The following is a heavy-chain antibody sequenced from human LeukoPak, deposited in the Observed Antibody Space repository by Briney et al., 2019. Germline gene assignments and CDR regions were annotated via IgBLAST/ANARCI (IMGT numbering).Heavy chain of an antibody. Sequence: GASVKVSFKASGYTFTDYYLHWVRQAPGQGLEWVGWIHPNSGATHYAQKFQGRLTMTRDTSISTAYMELTRLRSDDTAVYYCARDMGRYSGYDYDYWGQGTLVTASS. J-gene: IGHJ4*02. CDR1: GYTFTDYY. V-gene: IGHV1-2*02. CDR3: ARDMGRYSGYDYDY. D-gene: IGHD5-12*01. CDR2: IHPNSGAT.